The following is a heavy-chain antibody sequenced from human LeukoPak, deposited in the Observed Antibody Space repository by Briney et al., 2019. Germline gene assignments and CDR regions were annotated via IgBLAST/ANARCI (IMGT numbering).Heavy chain of an antibody. CDR1: GYSFTTHW. J-gene: IGHJ4*02. D-gene: IGHD3-10*01. Sequence: GESLKISCKGSGYSFTTHWIGWVRQMPGKGLEWMGIIYPGDSDTRYSPSFQGQVTISADKSISTAYLQWSSLKASDTAMYYCARHPNSYGSGRYFDYWGQGTLVTVSS. V-gene: IGHV5-51*01. CDR3: ARHPNSYGSGRYFDY. CDR2: IYPGDSDT.